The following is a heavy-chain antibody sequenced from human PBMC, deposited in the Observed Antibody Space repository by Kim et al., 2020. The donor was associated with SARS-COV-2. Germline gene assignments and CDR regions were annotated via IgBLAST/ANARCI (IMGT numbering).Heavy chain of an antibody. CDR2: ISGGGGTT. CDR1: GFTFSDYY. J-gene: IGHJ6*02. D-gene: IGHD6-6*01. V-gene: IGHV3-11*01. CDR3: ARDRGIAARPSFRGYQFGMDV. Sequence: GGSLRLSCAASGFTFSDYYMTWIRQSPGKGLEWLSYISGGGGTTYYADSVKGRFTVSRDNARNSLFLQLNSLRADDTAVYYCARDRGIAARPSFRGYQFGMDVWGHGTTVTVSS.